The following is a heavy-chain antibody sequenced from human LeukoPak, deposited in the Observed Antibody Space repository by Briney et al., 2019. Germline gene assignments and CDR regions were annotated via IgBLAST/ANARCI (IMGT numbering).Heavy chain of an antibody. CDR1: GGSISSYY. D-gene: IGHD6-19*01. CDR3: ATSGYSSGWLDY. CDR2: IYYSGST. Sequence: SETLSLTCTVSGGSISSYYWSWIRQPPGKGLEWIGYIYYSGSTNYNPSLKSRVTISVDTSKNQFSLKLSSVTAADTAVYYCATSGYSSGWLDYWGQGTLVTVSS. V-gene: IGHV4-59*08. J-gene: IGHJ4*02.